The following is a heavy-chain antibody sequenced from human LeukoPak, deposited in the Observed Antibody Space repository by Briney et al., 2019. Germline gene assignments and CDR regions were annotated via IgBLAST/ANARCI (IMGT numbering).Heavy chain of an antibody. Sequence: SETLSLTCTVSGGSISSGGYYWRWIRQPPGKGLEWIGYIYHSGSTYYNPSLKSRVTISVDRSKNQFSLKLSSVTAADTAVYYCARDGRVAAASWGQGTLVTVSS. J-gene: IGHJ4*02. CDR2: IYHSGST. CDR1: GGSISSGGYY. V-gene: IGHV4-30-2*01. D-gene: IGHD6-13*01. CDR3: ARDGRVAAAS.